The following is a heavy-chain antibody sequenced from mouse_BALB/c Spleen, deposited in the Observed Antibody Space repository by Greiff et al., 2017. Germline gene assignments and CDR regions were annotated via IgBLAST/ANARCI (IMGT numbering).Heavy chain of an antibody. V-gene: IGHV1-54*01. D-gene: IGHD1-2*01. CDR2: INPGSGGT. CDR1: GYAFTNYL. CDR3: ARSTTASWFAY. Sequence: VQLQQSGAELVRPGTSVKVSCKASGYAFTNYLIEWVKQRPGQGLEWIGVINPGSGGTNYNEKFKGKATLTADKSSSTAYMQLSSLTSDDSAVYFCARSTTASWFAYWGQGTLVTVSA. J-gene: IGHJ3*01.